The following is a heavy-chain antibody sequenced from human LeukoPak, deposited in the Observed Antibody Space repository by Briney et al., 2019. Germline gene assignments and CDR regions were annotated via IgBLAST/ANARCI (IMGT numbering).Heavy chain of an antibody. Sequence: GGSLRLSCAASGFTFSTYWMHWVRQAPGKGLVWVSRIYSDGSNTNYADSVKGRFTISRDNAKNTLYLQMNSLRAEDTAVYYCARDRKGLYSSSSSSAFDIWGQGTMVTVSS. CDR2: IYSDGSNT. CDR1: GFTFSTYW. D-gene: IGHD6-6*01. J-gene: IGHJ3*02. CDR3: ARDRKGLYSSSSSSAFDI. V-gene: IGHV3-74*01.